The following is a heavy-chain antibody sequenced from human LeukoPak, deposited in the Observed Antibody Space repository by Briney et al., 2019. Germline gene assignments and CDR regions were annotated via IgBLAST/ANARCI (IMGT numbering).Heavy chain of an antibody. Sequence: HPGGSLRLSCAASGFTFSSYAMHWVRQAPGKGLEYVSAISSNGGSTYYANSVKGRFTISRDNSKNTLYLQMNSLRAEDTAVYYCAKGLDYDSSGSDYWGQGTLVTVSS. V-gene: IGHV3-64*01. CDR2: ISSNGGST. J-gene: IGHJ4*02. D-gene: IGHD3-22*01. CDR1: GFTFSSYA. CDR3: AKGLDYDSSGSDY.